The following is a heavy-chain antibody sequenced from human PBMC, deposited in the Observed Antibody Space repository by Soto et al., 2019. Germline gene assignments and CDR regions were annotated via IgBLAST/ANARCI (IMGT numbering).Heavy chain of an antibody. CDR3: AKAATVVTLYYFDY. CDR2: ITDSGGST. CDR1: GFTFNNYG. Sequence: SLRLSCAASGFTFNNYGMSWVRQAPGKGLEWVSAITDSGGSTYYADSVKGRFTISRDNSKNTVYLQMNSLRAEDTAVYYCAKAATVVTLYYFDYWGQGTLVTSPQ. V-gene: IGHV3-23*01. D-gene: IGHD4-17*01. J-gene: IGHJ4*02.